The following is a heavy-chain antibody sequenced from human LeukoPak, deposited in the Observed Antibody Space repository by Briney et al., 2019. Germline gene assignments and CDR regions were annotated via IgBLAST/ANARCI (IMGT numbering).Heavy chain of an antibody. CDR1: GFTVSSNY. Sequence: GGSLRLSCAASGFTVSSNYMSWVRQAPGKGLEWVSVIYSGGSTYYADSVKGRFTISRDNSKNTLYLQMNSLRAEDTAVYYCALAAATACFDYWGQGTLVTVSS. CDR3: ALAAATACFDY. J-gene: IGHJ4*02. D-gene: IGHD2-15*01. V-gene: IGHV3-53*01. CDR2: IYSGGST.